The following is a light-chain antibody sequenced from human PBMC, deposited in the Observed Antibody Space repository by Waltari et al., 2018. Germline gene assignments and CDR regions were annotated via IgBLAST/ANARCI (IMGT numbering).Light chain of an antibody. CDR2: KVS. Sequence: DVVMTPSPLSLPVTLGQPASISCRSSQSLVHSDGNTYSNRFQQRPGQSPRRLIYKVSNRDSGVPDRFSGSGSGTDFTLKISRVEAEDVGVYYCRQGTHWPRTFGPGTKVDIK. CDR3: RQGTHWPRT. V-gene: IGKV2-30*02. CDR1: QSLVHSDGNTY. J-gene: IGKJ3*01.